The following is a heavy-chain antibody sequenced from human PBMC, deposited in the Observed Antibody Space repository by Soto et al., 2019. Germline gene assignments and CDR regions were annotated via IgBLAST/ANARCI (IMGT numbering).Heavy chain of an antibody. D-gene: IGHD6-13*01. CDR1: GFTFSSYG. J-gene: IGHJ6*02. CDR2: IWYDGSNK. CDR3: ARDSIHRSSWQNNYYYYGMDV. V-gene: IGHV3-33*01. Sequence: PGGSLRLSCAASGFTFSSYGMHWVRQAPGKGLEWVAVIWYDGSNKYYADSVKGRFTISRDNSKNTLYLQMNSLRAEDTAVYYCARDSIHRSSWQNNYYYYGMDVWGQGTTVTVSS.